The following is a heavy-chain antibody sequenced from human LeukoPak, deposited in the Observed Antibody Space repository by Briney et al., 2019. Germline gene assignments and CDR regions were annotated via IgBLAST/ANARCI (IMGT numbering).Heavy chain of an antibody. CDR2: ISGSGGST. CDR1: GFTFSSYA. V-gene: IGHV3-23*01. CDR3: AKDPQRAPNVLLCEP. J-gene: IGHJ5*02. Sequence: GGSLRLSCAASGFTFSSYAMSWVRQAPGKGLEWVSAISGSGGSTYYADSVKGRFTISRDNSKNTLYLQMNSLRAEDTAVYYCAKDPQRAPNVLLCEPWGQGTLVTVSS. D-gene: IGHD3-10*01.